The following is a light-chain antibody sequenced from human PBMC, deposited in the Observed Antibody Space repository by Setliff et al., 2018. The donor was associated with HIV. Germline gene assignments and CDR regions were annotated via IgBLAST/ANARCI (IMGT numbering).Light chain of an antibody. CDR3: SSYNSSGIRV. J-gene: IGLJ1*01. CDR1: ITDIGGYYD. V-gene: IGLV2-14*01. Sequence: QSALTQPASVSGSPGQSITISCTGTITDIGGYYDVYWYQHPPGKAPKLMIYDFSNRPSGVSNRFSGSKSGTTAYLTIFGLQAEDDADYYCSSYNSSGIRVFGTGTKVTV. CDR2: DFS.